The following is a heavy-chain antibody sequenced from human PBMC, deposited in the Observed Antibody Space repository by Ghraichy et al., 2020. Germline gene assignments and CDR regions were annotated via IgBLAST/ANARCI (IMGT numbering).Heavy chain of an antibody. CDR2: ISYDGSNK. CDR3: ARGPSYSDSSGYLWGDY. CDR1: GFTFSSYA. D-gene: IGHD3-22*01. J-gene: IGHJ4*02. Sequence: GSLRLSCEASGFTFSSYAMHWVGQAPGKGLEWVAVISYDGSNKYYADSVKGRFTISRDNSKNTLYLQMNSLRAEDTAVYYCARGPSYSDSSGYLWGDYWGQGTRVTVSS. V-gene: IGHV3-30-3*01.